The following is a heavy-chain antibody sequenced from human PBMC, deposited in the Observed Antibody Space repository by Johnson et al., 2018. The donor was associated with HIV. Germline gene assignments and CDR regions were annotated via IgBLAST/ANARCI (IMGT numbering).Heavy chain of an antibody. D-gene: IGHD3-16*02. CDR2: IYSGATT. CDR1: GFTFSSYA. J-gene: IGHJ3*02. Sequence: VQLVESGVGVVRPGGSLRLSCAASGFTFSSYAMSWVRQAPGKGLEWVSLIYSGATTDYADSVKGRFTISRDISKNTLYLQMNSLRAEDTAVYYCAKGGDYVWGSYRYPDAFDIWGQGTMVTVSS. V-gene: IGHV3-23*04. CDR3: AKGGDYVWGSYRYPDAFDI.